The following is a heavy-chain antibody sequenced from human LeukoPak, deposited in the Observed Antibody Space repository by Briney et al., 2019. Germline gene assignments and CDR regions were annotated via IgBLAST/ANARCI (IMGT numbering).Heavy chain of an antibody. D-gene: IGHD2-15*01. CDR3: ARGYCSGGSCYPYYFYY. CDR2: IYYSGST. Sequence: SETLYLTCTVSGGSISNYYWSRIRQPPGKGLEWIEYIYYSGSTNYNPSLKSRVTISVDTSKNQFSLKLSSVTAADTAVYYCARGYCSGGSCYPYYFYYWGQGTLVTVSS. J-gene: IGHJ4*02. V-gene: IGHV4-59*01. CDR1: GGSISNYY.